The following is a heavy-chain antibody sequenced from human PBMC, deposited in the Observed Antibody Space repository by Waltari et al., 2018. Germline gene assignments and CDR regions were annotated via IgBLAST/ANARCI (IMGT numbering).Heavy chain of an antibody. CDR2: IYHSGST. CDR1: GYSISSGYY. CDR3: ARGGRRGYDFWSGYYGWFDP. Sequence: QVQLQESGPGLVKPSETLSLTCAVSGYSISSGYYWGWIRQPPGKGLEWIGSIYHSGSTDDNPSLKSRVTISVDTSKNQFSLKLSSVTAADTAVYYWARGGRRGYDFWSGYYGWFDPWGQGTLVTVSS. V-gene: IGHV4-38-2*01. D-gene: IGHD3-3*01. J-gene: IGHJ5*02.